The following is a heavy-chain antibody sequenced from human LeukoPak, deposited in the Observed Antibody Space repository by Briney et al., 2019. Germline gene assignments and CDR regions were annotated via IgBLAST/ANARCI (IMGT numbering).Heavy chain of an antibody. Sequence: PSETLSLTCTVSGGSISSSSYYWGWIRQPPGKGLEWIGGIYYSGNTYYNPSLKRRVTISVDTSKNQFSLKLSSVPAADTAVYYCARLRSNYCESSGMIDYWGQGTLVTVSS. CDR1: GGSISSSSYY. J-gene: IGHJ4*02. CDR2: IYYSGNT. CDR3: ARLRSNYCESSGMIDY. D-gene: IGHD3-22*01. V-gene: IGHV4-39*01.